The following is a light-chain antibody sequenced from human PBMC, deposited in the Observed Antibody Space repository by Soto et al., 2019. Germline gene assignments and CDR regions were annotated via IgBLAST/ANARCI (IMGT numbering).Light chain of an antibody. CDR1: QSVRGN. J-gene: IGKJ2*01. CDR3: QQYYNWPYT. CDR2: DAS. Sequence: EIVMTQSPATLSVSPGERVALSCRASQSVRGNFAWYQQKPGQAPRILIYDASTRATGIPARFSGSGSGTEFTLTISGLQSEDFGVFYCQQYYNWPYTFGQGTKLEIK. V-gene: IGKV3-15*01.